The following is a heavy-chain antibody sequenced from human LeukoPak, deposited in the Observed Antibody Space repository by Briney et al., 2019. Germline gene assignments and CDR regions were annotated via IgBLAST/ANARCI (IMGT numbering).Heavy chain of an antibody. CDR1: GFTFSSYG. V-gene: IGHV3-33*01. Sequence: GGSLRLSCAASGFTFSSYGMHWVRQAPGKGLEWVAVIWYDGSNKYYADSVKGRFTISRDNSKNTLYLQMNSLRAEDTAVYYCARAPNYCSGGSCYSADYWGQGTLVTVSS. CDR2: IWYDGSNK. CDR3: ARAPNYCSGGSCYSADY. D-gene: IGHD2-15*01. J-gene: IGHJ4*02.